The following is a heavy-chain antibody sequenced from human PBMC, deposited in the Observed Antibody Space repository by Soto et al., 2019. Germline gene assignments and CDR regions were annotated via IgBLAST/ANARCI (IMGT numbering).Heavy chain of an antibody. V-gene: IGHV1-46*03. CDR1: GYTFTSYY. D-gene: IGHD4-17*01. CDR3: ARDFPDYGGNPRRPYYYYYGMDV. Sequence: GASVKVSCKASGYTFTSYYMHWVRQAPGQGLEWMGIINPSGGSTSYAQKFQGRVTMTRDTSTSTVYMELSSLRSEDTAVYYCARDFPDYGGNPRRPYYYYYGMDVWGQGTTVTVSS. CDR2: INPSGGST. J-gene: IGHJ6*02.